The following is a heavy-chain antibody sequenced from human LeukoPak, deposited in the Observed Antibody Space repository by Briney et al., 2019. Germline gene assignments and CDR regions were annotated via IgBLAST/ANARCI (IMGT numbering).Heavy chain of an antibody. CDR1: GFTSSVSA. CDR3: TVNDCSGDSCYVL. CDR2: IRSKARSSAT. V-gene: IGHV3-73*01. Sequence: GGSLRLSCVASGFTSSVSAMHWVRQASGKGREWVGRIRSKARSSATAYAASVKGRLTTARDDPTNTACVQMNCWKTEDTAVYYCTVNDCSGDSCYVLWGQGTLVTVSS. J-gene: IGHJ4*02. D-gene: IGHD2-15*01.